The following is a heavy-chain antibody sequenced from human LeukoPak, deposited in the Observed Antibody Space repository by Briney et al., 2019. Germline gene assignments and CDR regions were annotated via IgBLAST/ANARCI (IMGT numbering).Heavy chain of an antibody. CDR2: ISSSSSYI. V-gene: IGHV3-21*01. CDR1: GFTFSSYG. D-gene: IGHD6-25*01. J-gene: IGHJ3*02. CDR3: AREGRSYAFDI. Sequence: GGSLRLSCAASGFTFSSYGMHWVRQAPGKGLEWVSSISSSSSYIYYADSVKGRFTISRDNAKNSLYLQMNSLRAEDTAVYYCAREGRSYAFDIWGQGTMVTVSS.